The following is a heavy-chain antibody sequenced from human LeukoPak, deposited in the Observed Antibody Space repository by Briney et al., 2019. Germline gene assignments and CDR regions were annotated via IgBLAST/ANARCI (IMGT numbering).Heavy chain of an antibody. D-gene: IGHD3-22*01. CDR1: GGSISSYY. Sequence: SETLSLTCTVSGGSISSYYWSWIRQPPGKGLEWIGYIYDSGSTNYNPSLKSRLTISVDTSKNQFSLKLSSATAADTAVYYCARDIIDSSGYYAIWFDPWGQGTMVSVSS. J-gene: IGHJ5*02. CDR3: ARDIIDSSGYYAIWFDP. CDR2: IYDSGST. V-gene: IGHV4-59*01.